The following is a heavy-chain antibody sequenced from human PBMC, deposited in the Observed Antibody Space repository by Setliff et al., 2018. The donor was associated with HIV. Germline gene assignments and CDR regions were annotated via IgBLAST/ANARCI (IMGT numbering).Heavy chain of an antibody. V-gene: IGHV4-34*01. J-gene: IGHJ3*02. Sequence: PSETLSLTCAVYGGSFSAYYWSWIRQPPGKGLEWIGEVTHSGRTNYNPSLKSRVIISVDTSKNQLSLKLSSVTAADTAVYYCARGGMDTAMADGAFDIWGQGTMVTVSS. CDR1: GGSFSAYY. CDR3: ARGGMDTAMADGAFDI. CDR2: VTHSGRT. D-gene: IGHD5-18*01.